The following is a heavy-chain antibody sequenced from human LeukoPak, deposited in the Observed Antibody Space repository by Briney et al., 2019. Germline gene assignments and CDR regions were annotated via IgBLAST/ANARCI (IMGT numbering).Heavy chain of an antibody. D-gene: IGHD4-17*01. Sequence: SETLSLTCTVSGGSISSYYWSWIRQHPGKGLEWIGYIDYSRNTYYNPSLRSRVTISIDTSKNQFSLKLSSVTAADTAMYYCASPSDYATDYWGQGTLVTVSS. J-gene: IGHJ4*02. V-gene: IGHV4-59*06. CDR2: IDYSRNT. CDR3: ASPSDYATDY. CDR1: GGSISSYY.